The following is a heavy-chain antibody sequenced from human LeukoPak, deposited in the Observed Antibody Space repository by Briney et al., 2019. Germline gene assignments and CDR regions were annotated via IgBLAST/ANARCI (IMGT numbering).Heavy chain of an antibody. D-gene: IGHD3-9*01. CDR2: IYYSGTA. Sequence: PSETLSLTCTVSGGSISSSSYYWGWIRQPPGKGLEWIGSIYYSGTAYYNRSLKSRVTISVDTSKNQFSLKLSSVTAADTAVYYCARESRPYDILTGYLWGAFDYWGQGTLVTVSS. J-gene: IGHJ4*02. V-gene: IGHV4-39*07. CDR3: ARESRPYDILTGYLWGAFDY. CDR1: GGSISSSSYY.